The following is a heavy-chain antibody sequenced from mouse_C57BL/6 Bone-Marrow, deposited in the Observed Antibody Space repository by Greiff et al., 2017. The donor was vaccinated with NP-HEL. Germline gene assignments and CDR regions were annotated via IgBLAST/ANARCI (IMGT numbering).Heavy chain of an antibody. D-gene: IGHD1-1*01. J-gene: IGHJ1*03. CDR2: ISYDGSN. CDR3: ARDPRGSPYWYFDV. Sequence: EVKLMESGPGLVKPSQSLSLTCSVTGYSITSGYYWNWIRQFPGNKLEWMGYISYDGSNNYNPSLKNRISITRDTSKNQFFLKLNSVTTEDTATYYCARDPRGSPYWYFDVWGTGTTVTVSS. CDR1: GYSITSGYY. V-gene: IGHV3-6*01.